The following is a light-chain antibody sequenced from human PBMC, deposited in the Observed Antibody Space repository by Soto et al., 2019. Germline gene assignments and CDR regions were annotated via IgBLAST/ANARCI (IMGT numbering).Light chain of an antibody. Sequence: EIVLTQSPATLSLSPGDRATLSCWASQSVDTFLAWYQQQPGQAPRLLISDASKRATGIPARFSGSGSGTDFTPPISSLAPADFAVYYRQPRSRGPPTFGRGTRVEIK. CDR1: QSVDTF. V-gene: IGKV3-11*01. CDR3: QPRSRGPPT. CDR2: DAS. J-gene: IGKJ4*01.